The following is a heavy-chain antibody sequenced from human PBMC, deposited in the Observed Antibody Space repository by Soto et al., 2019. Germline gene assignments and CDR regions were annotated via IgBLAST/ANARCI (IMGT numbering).Heavy chain of an antibody. J-gene: IGHJ6*02. V-gene: IGHV1-69*01. Sequence: QVQLVQSGAEVKKPGSSVKVSCXXXGGTFSSYAIXXXXXXPGQGLEXXXGIIPIFGTVNYAQKFQGRVTITADESTSTAYMELSSLRSEDTAVYYCARGHYYGSGIYYYGMDVWGQGTTVTVSS. CDR2: IIPIFGTV. CDR1: GGTFSSYA. CDR3: ARGHYYGSGIYYYGMDV. D-gene: IGHD3-10*01.